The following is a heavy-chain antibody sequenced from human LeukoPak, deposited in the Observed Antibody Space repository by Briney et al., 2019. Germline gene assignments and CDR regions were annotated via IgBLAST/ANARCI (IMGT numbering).Heavy chain of an antibody. Sequence: SETLSLTCAVYGGSFSGYYWSWIRQPPGKGLEWIGEINHSGSTNYNPSLKSRVTMSVDTSKNQFSLKLSSVTAADTAVYYCARDRYYGSGSYFDYWGQGTLVTVSS. V-gene: IGHV4-34*01. J-gene: IGHJ4*02. CDR3: ARDRYYGSGSYFDY. CDR1: GGSFSGYY. D-gene: IGHD3-10*01. CDR2: INHSGST.